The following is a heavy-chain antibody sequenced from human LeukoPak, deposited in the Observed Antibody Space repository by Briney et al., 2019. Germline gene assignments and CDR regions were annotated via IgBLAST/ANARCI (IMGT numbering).Heavy chain of an antibody. CDR3: LTDRESDWRETFDY. CDR2: INEDGSET. J-gene: IGHJ4*02. D-gene: IGHD3-9*01. V-gene: IGHV3-7*01. Sequence: PGGSLRLSCAASGFSFSTHWMNWFRQVPGKGLEWVANINEDGSETNYVDSVKGRLTISRDNAETSLYVQMNSLGVEDTAVEYCLTDRESDWRETFDYWGQGALVTVSS. CDR1: GFSFSTHW.